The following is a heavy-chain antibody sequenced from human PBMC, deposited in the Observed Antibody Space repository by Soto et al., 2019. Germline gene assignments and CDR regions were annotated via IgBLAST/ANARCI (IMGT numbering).Heavy chain of an antibody. V-gene: IGHV3-21*01. J-gene: IGHJ4*02. Sequence: EVQVVESGGGLVKPGGSLRLSCTASGFTFDTYTMNWLRQAPGRGLEWVSSISATTTYKYYAASVEGRFTISRDNAKNSLYLQTNSLGAEDTAVYYCARDRGYRRYFDSSGFWADSWGQGTLVTVSS. CDR1: GFTFDTYT. CDR3: ARDRGYRRYFDSSGFWADS. CDR2: ISATTTYK. D-gene: IGHD3-22*01.